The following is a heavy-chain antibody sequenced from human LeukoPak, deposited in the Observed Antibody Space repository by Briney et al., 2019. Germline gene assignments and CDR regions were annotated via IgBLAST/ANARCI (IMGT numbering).Heavy chain of an antibody. CDR2: IYASGST. CDR3: ATARFGDDAFDI. CDR1: GGSISSYY. Sequence: SETLSLTCTVSGGSISSYYWSWIRQPAGKGLEWIGHIYASGSTNYNPSLKSRVTMSVDTPKNQSSLKLSSVTAADTAVYYCATARFGDDAFDIWGQGTMVTVSS. D-gene: IGHD3-10*01. J-gene: IGHJ3*02. V-gene: IGHV4-4*07.